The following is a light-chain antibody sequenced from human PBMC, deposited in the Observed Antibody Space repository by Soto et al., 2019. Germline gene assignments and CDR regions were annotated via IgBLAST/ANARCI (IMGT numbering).Light chain of an antibody. Sequence: QSVLTQPPSASGTPGQRVTISCSGSSSNIGSNTVNWYQQHPGTAPKLLIYSNNQRPSGVPDRFSGSKAGTSASLAISGLQAEDEDDYYCAEWDDSLNCPVFGGGTKLTVL. CDR2: SNN. CDR3: AEWDDSLNCPV. J-gene: IGLJ3*02. V-gene: IGLV1-44*01. CDR1: SSNIGSNT.